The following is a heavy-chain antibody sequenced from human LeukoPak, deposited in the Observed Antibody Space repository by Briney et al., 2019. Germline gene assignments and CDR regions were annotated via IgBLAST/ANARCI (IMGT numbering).Heavy chain of an antibody. CDR3: AREYSSGWAPYYYYMDV. CDR1: GYTFTSYY. CDR2: INAGNGNT. D-gene: IGHD6-19*01. J-gene: IGHJ6*03. V-gene: IGHV1-3*03. Sequence: ASVKVSCKASGYTFTSYYMHWVRQAPGQRLEWMGWINAGNGNTKYSQEFQGRVTITRDTSASTAYMELSSLRSEDMAVYYCAREYSSGWAPYYYYMDVWGKGTTVTVSS.